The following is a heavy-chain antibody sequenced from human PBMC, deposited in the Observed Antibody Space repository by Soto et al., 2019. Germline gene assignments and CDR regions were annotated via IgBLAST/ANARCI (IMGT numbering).Heavy chain of an antibody. CDR2: ISSNGGST. Sequence: GGSLRLSCAASGFTFSSYAMHWVRQAPGKGLEYVSAISSNGGSTYYANSVKGRFTISRDNSKNTLYLQMGSLRAEDMAVYYCARGIAAAGTTGYFDYWGQGTLVTVSS. J-gene: IGHJ4*02. CDR3: ARGIAAAGTTGYFDY. D-gene: IGHD6-13*01. CDR1: GFTFSSYA. V-gene: IGHV3-64*01.